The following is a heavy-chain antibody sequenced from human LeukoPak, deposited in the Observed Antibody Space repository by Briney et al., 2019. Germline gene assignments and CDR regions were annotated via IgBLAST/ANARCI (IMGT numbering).Heavy chain of an antibody. CDR3: AGHGVGATFPTDY. J-gene: IGHJ4*02. CDR2: IYYSGST. CDR1: GGSISSYY. V-gene: IGHV4-59*08. D-gene: IGHD1-26*01. Sequence: SETLSLTCTVSGGSISSYYWSWIRQPPGKGLEWIGCIYYSGSTNYNPSLKSRVTISVDTSKNQFSLKLSSVTAADTAVYYCAGHGVGATFPTDYWGQGTLVTVSS.